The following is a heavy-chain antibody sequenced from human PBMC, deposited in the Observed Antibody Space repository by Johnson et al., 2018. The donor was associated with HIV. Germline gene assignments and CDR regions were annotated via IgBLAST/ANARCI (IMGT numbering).Heavy chain of an antibody. CDR1: GFTVSNNF. D-gene: IGHD2-21*01. J-gene: IGHJ3*01. CDR3: ARDPITPYERGPDAFDV. CDR2: MYSGGRT. V-gene: IGHV3-53*01. Sequence: VQLVESGGGLFQPGGSLRLSCVASGFTVSNNFMSWVRQAPGKGLEWVSVMYSGGRTYYTDSVKGRFTISRDTAKNTLYLQMNSLRVEDTAVYYCARDPITPYERGPDAFDVWGQGTVVTVSS.